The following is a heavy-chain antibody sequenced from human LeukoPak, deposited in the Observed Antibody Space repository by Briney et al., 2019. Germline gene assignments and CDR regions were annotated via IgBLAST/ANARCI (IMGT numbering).Heavy chain of an antibody. V-gene: IGHV3-7*01. Sequence: PGGSLRLSCAASGFTFSSYWMSWVRQAPGKGLEWVANIKQDGSEKWYVDSVKGRFTISRDNAKNSLYLQMNSLRAEDTAVYYCARDNYYGSGSPLPPYYYYYMDVWGKGTTVTVSS. CDR1: GFTFSSYW. CDR2: IKQDGSEK. CDR3: ARDNYYGSGSPLPPYYYYYMDV. J-gene: IGHJ6*03. D-gene: IGHD3-10*01.